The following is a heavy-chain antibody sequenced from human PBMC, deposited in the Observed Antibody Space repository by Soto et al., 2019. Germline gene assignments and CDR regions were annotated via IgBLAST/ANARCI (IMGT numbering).Heavy chain of an antibody. Sequence: LSLTCTVSGGSISSYYWSWIRQPAGKGLEWIGRIYTSGSTNYNPSLKSRVTMSVDTSKNQFSLKLSSVTAADTAVYYCARDRGSSGWSQFDPWGQGTLVTVSS. CDR2: IYTSGST. CDR1: GGSISSYY. D-gene: IGHD6-19*01. J-gene: IGHJ5*02. V-gene: IGHV4-4*07. CDR3: ARDRGSSGWSQFDP.